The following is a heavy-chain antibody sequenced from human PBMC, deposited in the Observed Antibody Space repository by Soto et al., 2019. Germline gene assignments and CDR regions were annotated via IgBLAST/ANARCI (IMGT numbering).Heavy chain of an antibody. CDR1: GFTFSNYG. Sequence: QVQLVESGGAVVQPGRSLRLSCAASGFTFSNYGMHWARQAPGKGLEWVAAILYDGSNKYYADSVKGRFTISRDNSKNPRYLQMNRRRAEDTAVYYCAGGTYYFGYCGPGTLVTVSS. J-gene: IGHJ4*02. D-gene: IGHD1-26*01. CDR2: ILYDGSNK. V-gene: IGHV3-33*01. CDR3: AGGTYYFGY.